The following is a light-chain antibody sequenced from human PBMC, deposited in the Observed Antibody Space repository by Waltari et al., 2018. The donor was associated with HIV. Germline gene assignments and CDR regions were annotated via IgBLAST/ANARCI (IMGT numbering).Light chain of an antibody. Sequence: ASVSGSPGQSITISCTGTSSDVGSYNLVSWYQQHPGKAPKLMIYEVSKRPSGVSNRFSGSKSGNTASLTISGLQAEDEADYYCCSYAGSSSVVFGGGTKLTVL. J-gene: IGLJ2*01. CDR2: EVS. CDR1: SSDVGSYNL. CDR3: CSYAGSSSVV. V-gene: IGLV2-23*02.